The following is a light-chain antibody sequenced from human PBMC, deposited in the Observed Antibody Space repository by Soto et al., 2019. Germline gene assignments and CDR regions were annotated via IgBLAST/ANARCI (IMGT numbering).Light chain of an antibody. CDR1: QSVSSS. J-gene: IGKJ2*01. Sequence: EIVLTQSPATLSSSPGESATLSCRASQSVSSSLAWYQQKPGQAPRLLIYGASNRAGGIPARFSGSGSGTDFTLTISSLEPEDFAVYYCQQYGSSPPYTFGQGTKLEIK. CDR2: GAS. V-gene: IGKV3-11*01. CDR3: QQYGSSPPYT.